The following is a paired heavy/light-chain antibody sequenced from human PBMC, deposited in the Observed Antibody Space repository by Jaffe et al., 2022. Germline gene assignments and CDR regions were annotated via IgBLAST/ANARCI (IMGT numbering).Heavy chain of an antibody. Sequence: EVQLVESGGGLVKPGESLRLSCAASGFTFNTYTMNWVRQAPGKGLEWVSSISSSSTYIYYADSMKGRFTISRDNAKNSVYLQMNSLRAEDTAVYYCARRPRYCDSISCSDSYNHYMDVWGEGTTVTVSS. CDR3: ARRPRYCDSISCSDSYNHYMDV. D-gene: IGHD2-2*01. J-gene: IGHJ6*03. CDR2: ISSSSTYI. CDR1: GFTFNTYT. V-gene: IGHV3-21*01.
Light chain of an antibody. V-gene: IGLV2-14*03. CDR2: DVS. CDR1: SSDVGGYNY. CDR3: CSYTSTSTAV. J-gene: IGLJ3*02. Sequence: QSALTQPASVSGSPGQSITISCTGTSSDVGGYNYVSWYQQHPGKAPKLMIYDVSNRPSEVSNRFSGSKSGNTASLTISGLQAEDEADYYCCSYTSTSTAVFGGGTKLIVL.